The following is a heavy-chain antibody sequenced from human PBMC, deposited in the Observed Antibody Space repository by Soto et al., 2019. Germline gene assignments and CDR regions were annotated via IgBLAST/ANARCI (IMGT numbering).Heavy chain of an antibody. V-gene: IGHV5-51*01. D-gene: IGHD3-10*01. CDR2: IYPDESDT. Sequence: GESLKISCNGSGYTFNYYWIGWVRQMPGEGLEWMGIIYPDESDTRYSPSFQGQVTISADKSISTAYLQWSSLKASDTAMYYCARQYGSGSFDYWGQGTLVTVSS. CDR3: ARQYGSGSFDY. J-gene: IGHJ4*02. CDR1: GYTFNYYW.